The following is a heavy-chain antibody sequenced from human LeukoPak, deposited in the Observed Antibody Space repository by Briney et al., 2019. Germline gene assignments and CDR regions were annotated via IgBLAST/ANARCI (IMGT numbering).Heavy chain of an antibody. Sequence: GASVKVCCKASGGTFSSYAISWVRQAPGQGLEWMGGIIPIFGTANYAQQFQGRVTITTDEFTSTAYMELSSLRSEDTAVYYCARSDKRWLQSSPLDYWGQGTLVTVSS. J-gene: IGHJ4*02. V-gene: IGHV1-69*05. CDR2: IIPIFGTA. D-gene: IGHD5-24*01. CDR1: GGTFSSYA. CDR3: ARSDKRWLQSSPLDY.